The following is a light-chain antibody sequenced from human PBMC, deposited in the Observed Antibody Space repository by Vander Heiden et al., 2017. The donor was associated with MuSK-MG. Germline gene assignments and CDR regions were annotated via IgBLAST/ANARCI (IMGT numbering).Light chain of an antibody. CDR1: QSVTTY. Sequence: EIVLTQSPATLSLSPGERATLSCRASQSVTTYLAWYQQKPGQAPRLLIYDASPRATGIPARFSGSRSGTDFTLTISSLEPEDFAVYYCQQRSSWPWTFGLGTKV. V-gene: IGKV3-11*01. CDR3: QQRSSWPWT. CDR2: DAS. J-gene: IGKJ1*01.